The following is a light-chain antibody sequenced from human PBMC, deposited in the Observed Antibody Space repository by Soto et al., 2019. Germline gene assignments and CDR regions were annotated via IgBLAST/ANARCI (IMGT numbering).Light chain of an antibody. V-gene: IGKV3-20*01. CDR2: DAS. CDR3: QKYGSSPIT. Sequence: EIVLTQSPGTLSLSPGERATLSCRASQSVSSYLAWYQQKPGQAPRLLIYDASNRATGIPARFSGSGSGTDFTITISRLEPEDFALYYCQKYGSSPITFGQGTRLEIK. J-gene: IGKJ5*01. CDR1: QSVSSY.